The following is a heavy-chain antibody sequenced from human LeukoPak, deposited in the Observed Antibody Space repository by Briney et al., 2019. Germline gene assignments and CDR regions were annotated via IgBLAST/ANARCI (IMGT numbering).Heavy chain of an antibody. Sequence: SETLSLTCAVYGGSFSGYYWSWVRQPPGKGLEWVGEINHSGSTNYNPSLNSRVTISVDTSKNHYSLSLQSVTAADTAVYYCAALDTNGHDSFEYWGQGTPVTVSS. CDR1: GGSFSGYY. V-gene: IGHV4-34*01. D-gene: IGHD3/OR15-3a*01. CDR2: INHSGST. J-gene: IGHJ4*02. CDR3: AALDTNGHDSFEY.